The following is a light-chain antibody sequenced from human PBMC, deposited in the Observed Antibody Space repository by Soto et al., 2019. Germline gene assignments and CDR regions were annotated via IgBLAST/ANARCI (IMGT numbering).Light chain of an antibody. CDR3: QQYGSTPPIT. Sequence: IVLTQSPGTLSLSPGERATLSCRASQSVSSTYLAWYQQKPGQAPRLLIYGTSSRATGIPDRVSGSGSRTHFTLTIIRLEPDDFAVYYCQQYGSTPPITFGPGTKVEI. V-gene: IGKV3-20*01. J-gene: IGKJ3*01. CDR2: GTS. CDR1: QSVSSTY.